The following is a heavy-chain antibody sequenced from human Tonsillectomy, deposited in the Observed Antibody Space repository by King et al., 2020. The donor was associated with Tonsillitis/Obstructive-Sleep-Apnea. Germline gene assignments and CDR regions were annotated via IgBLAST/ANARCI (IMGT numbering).Heavy chain of an antibody. Sequence: AQLVQSGAEVKKPGASVKVYCKASGYTFTSYAMHCGRQAPGQRLEWMGWINAGNGNTKYLQKIQGRGTITRDTSASTAYMELSSLRSEDTAVYYCARNTKRITIFGVVLSNWFDPWGQGTLVTVSS. D-gene: IGHD3-3*01. J-gene: IGHJ5*02. CDR1: GYTFTSYA. CDR2: INAGNGNT. CDR3: ARNTKRITIFGVVLSNWFDP. V-gene: IGHV1-3*01.